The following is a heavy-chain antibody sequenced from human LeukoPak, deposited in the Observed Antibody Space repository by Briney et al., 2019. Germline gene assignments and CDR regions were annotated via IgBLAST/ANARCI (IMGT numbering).Heavy chain of an antibody. CDR3: ARDHSRLVVAGPTVVTP. Sequence: ASVKVSRKASGYTFTSYGISWVRQAPGQGLEWMGWISAYNGNTNYAQKLQGRVTITTDTSTSTAYMELRSLRSDDTAVYYCARDHSRLVVAGPTVVTPWGQGTLVTVSS. V-gene: IGHV1-18*01. D-gene: IGHD4-23*01. CDR2: ISAYNGNT. CDR1: GYTFTSYG. J-gene: IGHJ5*02.